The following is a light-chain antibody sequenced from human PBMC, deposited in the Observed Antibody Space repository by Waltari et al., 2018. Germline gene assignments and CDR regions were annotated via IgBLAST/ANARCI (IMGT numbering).Light chain of an antibody. J-gene: IGLJ3*02. V-gene: IGLV2-8*01. CDR2: EVS. Sequence: QSALTQPPSASGSPGQSVTISCTGTSSDVGGYNFVSGYQQHPGKAPKVMIYEVSKRPSGVPDRFSGSKSGNTASLTVSGVQGEDEADYYCSSYGGNDNLVFGGGTKLTVL. CDR1: SSDVGGYNF. CDR3: SSYGGNDNLV.